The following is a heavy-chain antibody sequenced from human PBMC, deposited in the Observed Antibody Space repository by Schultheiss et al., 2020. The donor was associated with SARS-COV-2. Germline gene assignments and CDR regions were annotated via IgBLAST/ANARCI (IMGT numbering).Heavy chain of an antibody. V-gene: IGHV5-51*01. CDR2: IYPGDSET. CDR1: GYSFTTDW. CDR3: ARGGRRSSDVFDI. D-gene: IGHD3-16*01. J-gene: IGHJ3*02. Sequence: GESLKISCMGSGYSFTTDWIGWVRQMPGKGLEWMGIIYPGDSETKYSPSFQGQVTISADKSISTAYLQWSSLKASDTAMYYCARGGRRSSDVFDIWGQGTVVTVSS.